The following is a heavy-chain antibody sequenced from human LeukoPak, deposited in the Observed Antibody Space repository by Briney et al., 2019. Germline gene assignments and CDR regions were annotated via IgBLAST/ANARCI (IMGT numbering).Heavy chain of an antibody. Sequence: SETLSLTCTVSGGSISSSGYYWGWIRQPPGKGLEWIGSIYYSGSTYYNPSLKSRVTISVDTSKNQFSLKLSSVTAADTAVYYCARLDSGDYFFDYWGQGTLVTVSS. V-gene: IGHV4-39*01. CDR2: IYYSGST. J-gene: IGHJ4*02. CDR1: GGSISSSGYY. D-gene: IGHD4-17*01. CDR3: ARLDSGDYFFDY.